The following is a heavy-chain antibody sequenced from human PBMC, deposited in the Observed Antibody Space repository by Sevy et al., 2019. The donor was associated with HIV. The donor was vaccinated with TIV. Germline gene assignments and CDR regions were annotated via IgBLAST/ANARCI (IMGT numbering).Heavy chain of an antibody. CDR1: RFTFSDYY. CDR2: ISSSGSTI. D-gene: IGHD6-6*01. Sequence: GGSLRLSCAASRFTFSDYYMSWIRQAPGKGLEWVSYISSSGSTIYYADSVKGRFTISRDNAKNSLYLQMNSLRAEDTAVYYCARSNIAARLNWFDPWGQGTLVTVSS. V-gene: IGHV3-11*01. CDR3: ARSNIAARLNWFDP. J-gene: IGHJ5*02.